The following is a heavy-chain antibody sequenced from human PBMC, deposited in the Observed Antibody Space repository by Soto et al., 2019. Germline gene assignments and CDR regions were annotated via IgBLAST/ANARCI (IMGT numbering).Heavy chain of an antibody. J-gene: IGHJ6*02. D-gene: IGHD2-2*01. V-gene: IGHV3-73*01. CDR1: VFTFSGSA. CDR2: IRSKANSYAT. Sequence: GSLRLSCAASVFTFSGSAMHWVRQASGKGLEWVGRIRSKANSYATAYAASVKGRFTISRDDSKNTAYLQMNSLKTEDTAVYYCTRVVPAAIGMDVWGQGTTVTVSS. CDR3: TRVVPAAIGMDV.